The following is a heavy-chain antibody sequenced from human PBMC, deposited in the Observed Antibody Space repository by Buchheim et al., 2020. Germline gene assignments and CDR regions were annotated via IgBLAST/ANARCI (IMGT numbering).Heavy chain of an antibody. Sequence: QVQVQQWGAGLLKPSETLSLTCAVYGGPFSGYYLTWIRQSPGKGLEWIGEINDSGSTNYNPSLKSRVTISGDTSKNHFSLKLSSATAADTAVYYCARGVPYGVPRGGGYYFDCWGQGTL. V-gene: IGHV4-34*01. J-gene: IGHJ4*02. CDR2: INDSGST. CDR1: GGPFSGYY. CDR3: ARGVPYGVPRGGGYYFDC. D-gene: IGHD3-10*01.